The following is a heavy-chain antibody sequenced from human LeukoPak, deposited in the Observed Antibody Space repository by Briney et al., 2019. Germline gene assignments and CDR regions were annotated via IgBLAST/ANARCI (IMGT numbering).Heavy chain of an antibody. Sequence: GESLHISCXGSGYSVTSYWIGWVRQMPGKGREWMGIIYSGDSDTRYSPSFQCQVTISADKSISTAYLQWSSLKASDTAMYYCARQENGYDSPWGQGTLVTVSS. J-gene: IGHJ5*02. CDR1: GYSVTSYW. V-gene: IGHV5-51*01. CDR2: IYSGDSDT. CDR3: ARQENGYDSP. D-gene: IGHD5-12*01.